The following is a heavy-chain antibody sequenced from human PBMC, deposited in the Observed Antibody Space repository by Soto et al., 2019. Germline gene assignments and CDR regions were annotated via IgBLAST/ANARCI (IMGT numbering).Heavy chain of an antibody. Sequence: GGSLRLSCAASGFTFSSYAMSWVRQAPGKGLEWVSAISGSGGSTYYADSVKGRVTISRDTSKNTVYMQMNSLRAEDTAVYYCARDWYYYGSGSYYFDYWGQGTLVTVS. CDR3: ARDWYYYGSGSYYFDY. CDR2: ISGSGGST. D-gene: IGHD3-10*01. J-gene: IGHJ4*02. V-gene: IGHV3-23*01. CDR1: GFTFSSYA.